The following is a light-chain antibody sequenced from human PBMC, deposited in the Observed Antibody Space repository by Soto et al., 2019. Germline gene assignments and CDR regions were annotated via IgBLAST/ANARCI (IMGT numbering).Light chain of an antibody. CDR1: QSVGNN. J-gene: IGKJ5*01. V-gene: IGKV3-15*01. CDR2: GAS. Sequence: EIVMTQSPGTLSVSPGERVTLSCRASQSVGNNLAWHQQKPGQAPRLLIYGASTRATGFPARFSGSGPATELNTNTTTLKYKDFAVYYCQQHNGWPITSGQGTRLE. CDR3: QQHNGWPIT.